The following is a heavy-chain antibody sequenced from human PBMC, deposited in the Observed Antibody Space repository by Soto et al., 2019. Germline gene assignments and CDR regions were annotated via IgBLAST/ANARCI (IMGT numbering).Heavy chain of an antibody. V-gene: IGHV3-23*01. CDR1: GFTFSTYS. CDR2: ISGSGGNT. CDR3: AKDRWSPLKGYFDL. J-gene: IGHJ2*01. D-gene: IGHD2-8*01. Sequence: EVQLLESGGGLVQPGGSLRLSCAASGFTFSTYSMSWVRQAPGKGLEWVSGISGSGGNTYYADSVKGRFTVSRDNSTNTMYLRMDSLRADDTAIYYCAKDRWSPLKGYFDLWGRGTLVSVSS.